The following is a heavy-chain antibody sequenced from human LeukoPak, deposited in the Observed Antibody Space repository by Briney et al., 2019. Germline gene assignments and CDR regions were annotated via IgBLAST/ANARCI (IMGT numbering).Heavy chain of an antibody. CDR2: INAYNGNT. V-gene: IGHV1-18*01. J-gene: IGHJ4*02. CDR1: GYTFTSYG. Sequence: ASVKVSFKASGYTFTSYGISWVRQAPGQELEWMGWINAYNGNTNYAQKLQGRVTMTTDTSTSTAYMELRSLRSDDTAVYYCAREPHDILTGYFPSFDYWGQGTLATVSS. D-gene: IGHD3-9*01. CDR3: AREPHDILTGYFPSFDY.